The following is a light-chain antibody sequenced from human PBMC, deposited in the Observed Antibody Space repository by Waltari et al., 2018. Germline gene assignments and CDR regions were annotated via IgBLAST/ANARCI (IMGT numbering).Light chain of an antibody. CDR1: QDIRNY. CDR3: QQCDSLPLT. J-gene: IGKJ3*01. Sequence: DIQMTQSPSSLSESVGDRVTITCRASQDIRNYLLWYQQKPGKAPKLLIYDASNLKSGVPSRFSGSGSGTHFVFTITSLQPEDSGTYYCQQCDSLPLTFGPGTKVNIQ. CDR2: DAS. V-gene: IGKV1-33*01.